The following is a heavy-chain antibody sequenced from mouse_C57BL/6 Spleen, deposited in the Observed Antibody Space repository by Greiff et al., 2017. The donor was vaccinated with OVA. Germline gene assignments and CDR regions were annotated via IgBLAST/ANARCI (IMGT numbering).Heavy chain of an antibody. V-gene: IGHV1-64*01. CDR3: ARQLLRYFDV. CDR1: GYTFTSYW. D-gene: IGHD1-1*01. CDR2: IHPNSGST. J-gene: IGHJ1*03. Sequence: VKLQQPGAELVKPGASVKLSCKASGYTFTSYWMHWVKQRPGQGLEWIGMIHPNSGSTNYNEKFKSKATLTVDKSSSTAYMQLSSLTSEDSAVYYCARQLLRYFDVWGTGTTVTVSS.